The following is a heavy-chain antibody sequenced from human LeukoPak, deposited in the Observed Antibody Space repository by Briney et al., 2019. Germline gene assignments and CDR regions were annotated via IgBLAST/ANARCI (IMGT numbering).Heavy chain of an antibody. CDR2: ISYDGSNK. CDR1: GFTFSSYG. CDR3: AKDRGGGDAYYYYYYGMDV. J-gene: IGHJ6*02. Sequence: LGRSLRLSCAASGFTFSSYGMHWVRQAPGKGLEWVAVISYDGSNKYYADSVKGRFTISRDNSKNTLYLQMNSLRAEDTAVYYCAKDRGGGDAYYYYYYGMDVWGQGTTVTVSS. V-gene: IGHV3-30*18. D-gene: IGHD2-21*02.